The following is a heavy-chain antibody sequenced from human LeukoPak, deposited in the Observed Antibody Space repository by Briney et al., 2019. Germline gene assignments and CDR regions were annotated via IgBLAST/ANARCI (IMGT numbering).Heavy chain of an antibody. J-gene: IGHJ5*02. Sequence: SQTLSLTCTVSGGSISSGGYYWSWIRQHPGKGLEWIGYIYYSGSTYYNPSLKSRVTISVDTSKNQFSLKLSSVTAADTAVYYCARDLRDYYDSSGYYYYWFDPWGQGTLVTVSS. CDR3: ARDLRDYYDSSGYYYYWFDP. CDR1: GGSISSGGYY. CDR2: IYYSGST. D-gene: IGHD3-22*01. V-gene: IGHV4-31*03.